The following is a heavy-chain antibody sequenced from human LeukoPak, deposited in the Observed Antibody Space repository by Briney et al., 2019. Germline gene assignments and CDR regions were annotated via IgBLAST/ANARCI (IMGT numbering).Heavy chain of an antibody. J-gene: IGHJ4*02. CDR1: GFTFSSYS. CDR3: ASHEELELLYYFDY. Sequence: KSGGSLRLSCAASGFTFSSYSMNWVRQAPGKGLEWVSSISSSSSYIYYADSVKGRFTISRDNAKNSLYLQMNSLRAEDTAVYYCASHEELELLYYFDYWGQGTLVTVSS. CDR2: ISSSSSYI. V-gene: IGHV3-21*01. D-gene: IGHD1-26*01.